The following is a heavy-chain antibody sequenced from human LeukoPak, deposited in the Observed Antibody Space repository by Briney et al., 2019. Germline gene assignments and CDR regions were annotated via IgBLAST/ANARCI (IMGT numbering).Heavy chain of an antibody. CDR2: IYYSGST. CDR1: GGSISSGDYY. J-gene: IGHJ4*02. V-gene: IGHV4-30-4*01. D-gene: IGHD2-8*02. CDR3: ARFTDSTGGDY. Sequence: PSETLSLTCTVSGGSISSGDYYWSWIRQPPGKGLEWIGYIYYSGSTYYNPSLKSRVTISVDTSKNQFSLKLSSVTAADTAVYYCARFTDSTGGDYWGQGTLVTVSS.